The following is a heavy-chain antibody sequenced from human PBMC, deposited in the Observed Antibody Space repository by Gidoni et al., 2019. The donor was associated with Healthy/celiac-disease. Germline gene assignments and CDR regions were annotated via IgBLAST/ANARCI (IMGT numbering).Heavy chain of an antibody. V-gene: IGHV1-8*01. D-gene: IGHD5-12*01. CDR3: ARLLKRGWLRSPHFDY. CDR2: MNPNSGNT. J-gene: IGHJ4*02. CDR1: GSTFTSYD. Sequence: QVQLVQSGAEVKKPGASVKVSCKASGSTFTSYDINWVRQATGQGLEWMGWMNPNSGNTGYAQKFQGRVTMTRNTSISTAYMELSSLRSEDTAVYYCARLLKRGWLRSPHFDYWGQGTLVTVSS.